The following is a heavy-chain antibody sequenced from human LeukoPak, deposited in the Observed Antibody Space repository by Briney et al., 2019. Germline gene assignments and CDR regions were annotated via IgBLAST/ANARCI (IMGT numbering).Heavy chain of an antibody. CDR2: IKQDGSEK. CDR1: GFTFSSYW. V-gene: IGHV3-7*01. CDR3: ARIKVRQWLAYYFDY. J-gene: IGHJ4*02. Sequence: LPGGSLRLSCAASGFTFSSYWMSWVRQAPGKGLEWVANIKQDGSEKYYVDSVKGRFTISRDNAKNSLYLQMNSLSAEDTAVYYCARIKVRQWLAYYFDYWGQGTLVTVSS. D-gene: IGHD6-19*01.